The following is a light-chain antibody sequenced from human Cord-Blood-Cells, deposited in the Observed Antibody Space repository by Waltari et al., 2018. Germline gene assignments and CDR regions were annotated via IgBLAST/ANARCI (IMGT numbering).Light chain of an antibody. CDR2: DVS. CDR3: SSYTSSSTLV. J-gene: IGLJ2*01. Sequence: QSALTQPASVSGSPGQSLTISCTGTSSDVGGYNYVSWYQQHPGKAPKHMIYDVSKRPSGVSTRFSGSKSGNTASLTISGLQAEDEADYYCSSYTSSSTLVFGGGTKLTVL. V-gene: IGLV2-14*01. CDR1: SSDVGGYNY.